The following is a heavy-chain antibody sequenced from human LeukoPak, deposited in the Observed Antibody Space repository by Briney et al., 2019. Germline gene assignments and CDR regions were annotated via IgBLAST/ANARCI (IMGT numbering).Heavy chain of an antibody. V-gene: IGHV4-30-4*07. CDR3: TTEKRGYSYGFRAGYYYYYYMDV. J-gene: IGHJ6*03. Sequence: SQTLSLTCAVSGGSISSGGYSWSWIRQPPGKVLEWIGYIYYSGSTYYNPSLKSRVTISVDTSKNQFSLKLSSVTAEDTAVYYCTTEKRGYSYGFRAGYYYYYYMDVWGKGTTVTVSS. CDR2: IYYSGST. D-gene: IGHD5-18*01. CDR1: GGSISSGGYS.